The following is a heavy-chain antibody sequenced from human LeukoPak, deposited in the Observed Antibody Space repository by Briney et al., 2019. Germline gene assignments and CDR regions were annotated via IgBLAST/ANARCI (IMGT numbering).Heavy chain of an antibody. Sequence: GGSLTLSCVASGFTFSSFWMNWVRQASGKGLEWVAIIKPDGSEKFYADSARGRFTISRDNARNSLYLQMNGLRADDTAAYYCARGGSWSWHKGGEETLVTVPS. CDR2: IKPDGSEK. D-gene: IGHD2-8*02. CDR3: ARGGSWSWHK. V-gene: IGHV3-7*01. CDR1: GFTFSSFW. J-gene: IGHJ4*02.